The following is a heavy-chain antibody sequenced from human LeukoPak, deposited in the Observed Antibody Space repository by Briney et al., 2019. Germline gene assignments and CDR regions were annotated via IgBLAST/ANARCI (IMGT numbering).Heavy chain of an antibody. CDR3: ARQVTEQWLVRGAFDI. V-gene: IGHV5-51*01. J-gene: IGHJ3*02. CDR2: IYPGDSDT. D-gene: IGHD6-19*01. Sequence: GESLKISCKGSGYRFISYWIAWVRPLPGKGLEWMGIIYPGDSDTRYSPSFQGQVTISADKSISTAYLQWSSLKASDTAMYYCARQVTEQWLVRGAFDIWGQGTMVTVSS. CDR1: GYRFISYW.